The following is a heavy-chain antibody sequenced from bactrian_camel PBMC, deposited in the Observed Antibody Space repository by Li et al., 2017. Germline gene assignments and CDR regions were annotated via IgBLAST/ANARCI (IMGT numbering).Heavy chain of an antibody. CDR2: IYTSGDRT. Sequence: SCAAAGYTDGRYCMGWFRQSSGNEREWVAAIYTSGDRTYYADSVKGRFTISLDNAKNTVYLQMNSLKSEDTAMYYCARLVSCGLRSRWNSYWGQGTQVTVS. V-gene: IGHV3S28*01. J-gene: IGHJ4*01. D-gene: IGHD5*01. CDR3: ARLVSCGLRSRWNSY. CDR1: GYTDGRYC.